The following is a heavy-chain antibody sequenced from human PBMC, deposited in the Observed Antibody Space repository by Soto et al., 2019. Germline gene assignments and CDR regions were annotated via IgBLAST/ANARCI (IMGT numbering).Heavy chain of an antibody. D-gene: IGHD2-21*01. CDR2: ISADNDNG. V-gene: IGHV1-18*01. CDR3: VRDAWQQSTGDV. J-gene: IGHJ4*02. CDR1: GYTFVSHG. Sequence: GASVKVSCKASGYTFVSHGISWVRQAPGQVFEWMGWISADNDNGNSAQKFQDRVTMTIETSTNTAYMELRNLTSDDTALYYCVRDAWQQSTGDVWGQGTLVTVYS.